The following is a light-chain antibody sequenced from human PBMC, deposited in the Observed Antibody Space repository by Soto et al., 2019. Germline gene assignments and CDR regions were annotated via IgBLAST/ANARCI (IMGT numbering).Light chain of an antibody. Sequence: EIVLTQSPGSLSLSPGERATLSCRASQSVDSRFFAWYQQRPGQAPRLLIYGASRRATGIPDRFTGSGSGTDFTLTISRLVYKDFASYFCQQYPSSVTFGLGTNVEIK. J-gene: IGKJ1*01. V-gene: IGKV3-20*01. CDR1: QSVDSRF. CDR2: GAS. CDR3: QQYPSSVT.